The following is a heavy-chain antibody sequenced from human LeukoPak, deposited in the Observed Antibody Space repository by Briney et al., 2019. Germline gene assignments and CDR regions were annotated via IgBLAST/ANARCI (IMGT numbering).Heavy chain of an antibody. D-gene: IGHD3-10*01. J-gene: IGHJ4*02. V-gene: IGHV3-11*04. Sequence: KPEGSLRLSCAASGFTFSDYYTSWVRQAPGKGLEWISYISSSGSTIYYADSVKGRFTISRDNAKNSLYLQMNSLRAEDTAVYYCARVRRWFGDLDYWGQGTLVTVSS. CDR3: ARVRRWFGDLDY. CDR2: ISSSGSTI. CDR1: GFTFSDYY.